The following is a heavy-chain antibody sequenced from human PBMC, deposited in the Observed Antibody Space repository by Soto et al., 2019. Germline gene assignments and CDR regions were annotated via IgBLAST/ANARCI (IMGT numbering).Heavy chain of an antibody. CDR3: AKVGGSEYNWFDP. Sequence: EVQLLESGGGLVQPGGSLRLSCAASGFTFSSYAMSWVRQAPGKGLEWVSAISDSGGSTYYADYVKGRFTISRDNSKNTMYLQMHSMRAEDTAVYYCAKVGGSEYNWFDPWGKGTLVNVSS. CDR1: GFTFSSYA. CDR2: ISDSGGST. J-gene: IGHJ5*02. V-gene: IGHV3-23*01. D-gene: IGHD5-12*01.